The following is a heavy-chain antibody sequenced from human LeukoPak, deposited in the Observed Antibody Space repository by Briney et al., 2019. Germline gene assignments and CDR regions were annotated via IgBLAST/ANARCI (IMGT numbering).Heavy chain of an antibody. V-gene: IGHV1-2*02. Sequence: SVTVSRQASGYTYTGYYMQWLRQAPGRGLEWMGWINPNSGGTNYAQKFQGRVTMTRDTSINTAYMELSRLRSDDAALYYCARGSDSSITLSDYWGQGAPFTVSS. CDR1: GYTYTGYY. J-gene: IGHJ4*02. CDR3: ARGSDSSITLSDY. D-gene: IGHD3-10*01. CDR2: INPNSGGT.